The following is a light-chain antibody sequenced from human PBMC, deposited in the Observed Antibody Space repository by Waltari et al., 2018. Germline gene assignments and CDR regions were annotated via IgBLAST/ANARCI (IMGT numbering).Light chain of an antibody. CDR1: QSLLDSDGKTH. CDR3: LQSNNIPWT. V-gene: IGKV2D-29*01. Sequence: IFVTQPPLSLPVTAGEPASFSCNSSQSLLDSDGKTHLSWYLHRPGQPPQGLIYGVSNRFSGVPDRFSGSGSGTEFTLTISRVEAEDVGVYYCLQSNNIPWTFGQGTKVEV. CDR2: GVS. J-gene: IGKJ1*01.